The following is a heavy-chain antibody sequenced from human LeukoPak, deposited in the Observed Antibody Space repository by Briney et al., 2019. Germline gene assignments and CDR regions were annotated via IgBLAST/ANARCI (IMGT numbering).Heavy chain of an antibody. CDR1: EFSVGSNY. CDR3: ARDQAFSYYYYFMDV. CDR2: IYSGGSA. Sequence: GGSLRLSCAASEFSVGSNYMTWVRQAPGKGLEWVSLIYSGGSAYYADSVKGRFTISRDNSKNTLYLQMNSLRAEDTAVYYCARDQAFSYYYYFMDVWGKGTTVTVSS. J-gene: IGHJ6*03. D-gene: IGHD3-3*01. V-gene: IGHV3-66*01.